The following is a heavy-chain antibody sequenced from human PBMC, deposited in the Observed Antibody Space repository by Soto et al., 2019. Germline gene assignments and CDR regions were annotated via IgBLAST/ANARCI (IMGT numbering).Heavy chain of an antibody. V-gene: IGHV4-39*02. J-gene: IGHJ6*02. CDR3: AALWFGELLRNYYYYGMDV. Sequence: QLQLQESGPGLVKPSETLSLTCTVSGGSISSSSYYWGWIRQPPGKGLEWIGSIYYSGSTYYNPSLKSRVTISVDTSTNHFSLTLSSVTAADTAVYYCAALWFGELLRNYYYYGMDVWGQGTTVTVSS. CDR2: IYYSGST. CDR1: GGSISSSSYY. D-gene: IGHD3-10*01.